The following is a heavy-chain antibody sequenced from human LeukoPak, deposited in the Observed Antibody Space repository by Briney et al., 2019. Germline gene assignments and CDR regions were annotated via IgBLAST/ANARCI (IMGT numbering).Heavy chain of an antibody. CDR2: IYTGGTT. J-gene: IGHJ4*02. CDR1: GFTVSSNS. D-gene: IGHD3-16*01. CDR3: ARDVAAPGGVYFDY. V-gene: IGHV3-66*01. Sequence: GGSLRLSCAASGFTVSSNSMSWVRQAPGKGLVWVSVIYTGGTTYYADSVKGRFTFSRDNSKNTLYLQMNSLRAEDTAVYYCARDVAAPGGVYFDYWGQGTLVTVSS.